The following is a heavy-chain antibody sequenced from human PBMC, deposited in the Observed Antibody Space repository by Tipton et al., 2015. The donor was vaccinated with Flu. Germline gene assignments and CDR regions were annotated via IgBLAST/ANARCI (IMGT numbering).Heavy chain of an antibody. CDR1: GYTFGGYF. J-gene: IGHJ4*02. Sequence: QLVQSGAEVKKPGASVNVSCKTSGYTFGGYFLHWVRQAPGQGLEWMGRINPHSGGTNYAQKFQGRITITRDTSTATMYMELSSFSSDDTAVYYCARVGAWNDLEFWGQGTLVNVSS. CDR2: INPHSGGT. CDR3: ARVGAWNDLEF. D-gene: IGHD1-1*01. V-gene: IGHV1-2*06.